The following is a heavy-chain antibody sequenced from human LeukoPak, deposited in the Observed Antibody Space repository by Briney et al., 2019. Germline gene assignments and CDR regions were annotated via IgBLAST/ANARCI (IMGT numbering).Heavy chain of an antibody. CDR2: ISYGGSNK. CDR1: GFTFSSYA. CDR3: AREGQQLVMDY. V-gene: IGHV3-30*01. J-gene: IGHJ4*02. D-gene: IGHD6-6*01. Sequence: AGGSLRLSCAASGFTFSSYAMHWGRQARGKGLEWVAVISYGGSNKYYADSVKGRFTISRDHYNNPLYLQLNGMRAEDTAVYYCAREGQQLVMDYWGQGNLVTVSS.